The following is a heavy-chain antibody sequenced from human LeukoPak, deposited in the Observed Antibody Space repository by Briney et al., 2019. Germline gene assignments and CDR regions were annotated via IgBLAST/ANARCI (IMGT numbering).Heavy chain of an antibody. CDR3: ATVSF. D-gene: IGHD1-1*01. J-gene: IGHJ4*02. Sequence: ASVKVSCKASGYTFTGYYMHWVRQAPGQGLEWMGWINPNTGDTHYAQKFQGRVTLTRDTSITTVYMELSSLRSEDTAVYYCATVSFWGQGTLVTVSS. CDR1: GYTFTGYY. CDR2: INPNTGDT. V-gene: IGHV1-2*02.